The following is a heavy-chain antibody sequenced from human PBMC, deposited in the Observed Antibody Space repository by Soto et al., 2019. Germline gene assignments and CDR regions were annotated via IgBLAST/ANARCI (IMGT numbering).Heavy chain of an antibody. CDR3: ASQYCGGDCYPYYYYGMDV. CDR2: IIPILGIA. CDR1: GGTFSSYT. V-gene: IGHV1-69*02. Sequence: QVQLVQSGAEVKKPGSSVKVSCKASGGTFSSYTISWVRQAPGQGLEWMGRIIPILGIANYAQKFQGRVTITADKSTSTAYMELSSLRSEDTAVYYCASQYCGGDCYPYYYYGMDVWGQGTTVTVSS. D-gene: IGHD2-21*02. J-gene: IGHJ6*02.